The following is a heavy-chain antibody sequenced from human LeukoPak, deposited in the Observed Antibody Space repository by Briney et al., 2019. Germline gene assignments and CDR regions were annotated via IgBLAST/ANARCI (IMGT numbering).Heavy chain of an antibody. J-gene: IGHJ3*02. CDR1: GFTFSSYS. V-gene: IGHV3-21*01. CDR2: ISSSSSYI. CDR3: ARVLWGGDRHGAFDI. D-gene: IGHD2-21*02. Sequence: GGSLRLSCAASGFTFSSYSMNWVRQAPGKGLEWVSSISSSSSYIYYADSVKGRFTISRDNAKNSLYLQMNSLRAEDTAVYYCARVLWGGDRHGAFDIWGQGTMVTVSS.